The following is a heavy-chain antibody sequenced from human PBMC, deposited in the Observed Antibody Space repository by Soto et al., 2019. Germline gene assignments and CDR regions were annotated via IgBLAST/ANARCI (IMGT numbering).Heavy chain of an antibody. Sequence: QVQLLQSGAEVKKPGASVKVSCKASGYTFTSYDINWGRQATGQGLEWLGWMNPNSGNTGYEQKFQGRVTMTTNTSISTAYMELSSLVSEDTAVYYCARKHSSSWRFDYWGQGTLVTVSS. CDR2: MNPNSGNT. J-gene: IGHJ4*02. D-gene: IGHD6-13*01. CDR1: GYTFTSYD. CDR3: ARKHSSSWRFDY. V-gene: IGHV1-8*01.